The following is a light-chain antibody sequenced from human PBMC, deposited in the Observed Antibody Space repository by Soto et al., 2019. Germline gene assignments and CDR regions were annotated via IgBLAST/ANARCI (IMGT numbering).Light chain of an antibody. CDR1: SSDVGSYNL. Sequence: QSALTQPASVSGSPGQSITISCTGTSSDVGSYNLVSWYQQHPGKVPKLMIYEVTKRPSGVSNRFSGSKSGNTASLTISGLQAEDEADYYCCSYAGSTTHVLFGGGTKVTV. J-gene: IGLJ2*01. V-gene: IGLV2-23*02. CDR3: CSYAGSTTHVL. CDR2: EVT.